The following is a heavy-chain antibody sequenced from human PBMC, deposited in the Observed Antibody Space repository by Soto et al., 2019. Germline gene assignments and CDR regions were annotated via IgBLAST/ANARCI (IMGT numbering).Heavy chain of an antibody. J-gene: IGHJ4*02. D-gene: IGHD3-22*01. V-gene: IGHV5-10-1*01. CDR3: VILIYDSDTGPNFQYYFDS. CDR1: GYSFAGYW. Sequence: GESLKISCKGSGYSFAGYWITWVRQKPGKGLEWMGRIDPSDSQTYYSPSFRGHVTVSVTKSITTVFLQWSSLRASDTAMYFCVILIYDSDTGPNFQYYFDSWGQGTPVTVTS. CDR2: IDPSDSQT.